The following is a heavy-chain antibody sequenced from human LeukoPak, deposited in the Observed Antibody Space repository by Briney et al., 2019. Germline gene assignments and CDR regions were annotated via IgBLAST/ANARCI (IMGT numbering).Heavy chain of an antibody. V-gene: IGHV1-18*01. J-gene: IGHJ4*02. CDR1: GYTFTSHG. D-gene: IGHD3-10*01. Sequence: ASVKVSCKASGYTFTSHGITWVRQAPGQGFEWMGWISAYSGDTKYPETSQVRVTLTTDTSTNTVYMELRNLKSDDTAVYYCARGGSGSYYDYWGQGTLITVSS. CDR2: ISAYSGDT. CDR3: ARGGSGSYYDY.